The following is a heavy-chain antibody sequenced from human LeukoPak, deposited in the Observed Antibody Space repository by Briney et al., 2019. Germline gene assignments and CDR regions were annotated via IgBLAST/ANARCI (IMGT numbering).Heavy chain of an antibody. J-gene: IGHJ4*02. V-gene: IGHV4-39*07. D-gene: IGHD4-17*01. CDR2: IYYSGST. CDR1: GGSISSSSYY. CDR3: ARDGTYGDYEDYFDY. Sequence: SETLSLTCTVSGGSISSSSYYWGWIRQPPGKGLEWIGSIYYSGSTYYNPSLKSRVTISVDTSKNQFSLKLSSVTAADTAVYYCARDGTYGDYEDYFDYWGQGTLVTVSS.